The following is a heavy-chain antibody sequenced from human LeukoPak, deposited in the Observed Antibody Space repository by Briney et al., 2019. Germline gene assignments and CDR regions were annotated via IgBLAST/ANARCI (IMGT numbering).Heavy chain of an antibody. Sequence: SETLSLTCTVSGGSISGSYWSWLRQPPGKGLEWIGNISYSGTTNYNPSLKSRVTISVDTSKSQFSLRLTSVTAADTAVYYCARDSRSSPSYYYYGMDVWGQGTTVTVSS. V-gene: IGHV4-59*01. J-gene: IGHJ6*01. D-gene: IGHD6-13*01. CDR3: ARDSRSSPSYYYYGMDV. CDR2: ISYSGTT. CDR1: GGSISGSY.